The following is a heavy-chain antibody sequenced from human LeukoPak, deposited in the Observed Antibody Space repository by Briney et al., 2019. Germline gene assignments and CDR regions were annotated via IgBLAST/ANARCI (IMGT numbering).Heavy chain of an antibody. CDR3: ARYSAPSIAARPGFDY. CDR2: IYTSGST. V-gene: IGHV4-4*07. J-gene: IGHJ4*02. Sequence: SETLSLTCTVSGGSISSYYWSWIRQPAGKGLEWIGRIYTSGSTNYNPSLKSRVTMSVDTSKNQFSLKLSSVTAADTAVYYCARYSAPSIAARPGFDYWGQGTLVTVSS. D-gene: IGHD6-6*01. CDR1: GGSISSYY.